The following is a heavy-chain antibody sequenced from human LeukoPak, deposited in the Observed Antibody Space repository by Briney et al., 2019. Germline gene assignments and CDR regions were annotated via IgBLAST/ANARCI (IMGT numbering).Heavy chain of an antibody. CDR2: IYHSGST. CDR3: ARDRLRSMVDY. D-gene: IGHD6-6*01. CDR1: GYSISSGYY. Sequence: SETLSLTCTVSGYSISSGYYWGWIRQPPGKGLEWIGSIYHSGSTYYNPSLKSRVTISVDTSKNQFSLKLSSVTAADTAVYYCARDRLRSMVDYWGQGTLVTVSS. J-gene: IGHJ4*02. V-gene: IGHV4-38-2*02.